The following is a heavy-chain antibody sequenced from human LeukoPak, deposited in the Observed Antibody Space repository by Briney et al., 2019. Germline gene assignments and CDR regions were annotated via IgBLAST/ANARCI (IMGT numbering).Heavy chain of an antibody. CDR1: CDSISSYY. D-gene: IGHD3-22*01. V-gene: IGHV4-59*01. CDR3: ARSSEGLYYYDSSGFSYYYYYMDV. Sequence: SETLSLTCTVSCDSISSYYWSWIRQPPGKGLEWIGYIYYSGSTYYNPSLRSRVTISVDTSKNQFSLKLSSVTAADTAVYYCARSSEGLYYYDSSGFSYYYYYMDVWGKGTTVTISS. CDR2: IYYSGST. J-gene: IGHJ6*03.